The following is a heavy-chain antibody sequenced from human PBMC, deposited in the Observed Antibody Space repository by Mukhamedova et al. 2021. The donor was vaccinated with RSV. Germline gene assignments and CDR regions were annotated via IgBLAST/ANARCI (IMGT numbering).Heavy chain of an antibody. D-gene: IGHD2-15*01. J-gene: IGHJ4*02. Sequence: MTWVRQAPGKGLEWLANINQDGSETKYVDSVKGRFTISRDNAKNSLYLQMNNLRAEDSAVYSCARPGSYCSGCGSCFPFVYGAQG. CDR2: INQDGSET. V-gene: IGHV3-7*01. CDR3: ARPGSYCSGCGSCFPFVY.